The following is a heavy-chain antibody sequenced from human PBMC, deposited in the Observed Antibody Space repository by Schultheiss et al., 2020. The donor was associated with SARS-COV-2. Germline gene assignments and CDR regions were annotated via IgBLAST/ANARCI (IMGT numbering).Heavy chain of an antibody. CDR1: GFTVSSNY. CDR3: ARVKFSAYYYGSGSSGFDY. D-gene: IGHD3-10*01. J-gene: IGHJ4*02. V-gene: IGHV3-53*05. Sequence: GGSLRLSCAASGFTVSSNYMSWVRQAPGKGLEWVSAISGSGGSTYYADSVKGRFTISRDNSKNTLYLQMNSLRAEDTAVYYCARVKFSAYYYGSGSSGFDYWGQGTLVTVSS. CDR2: ISGSGGST.